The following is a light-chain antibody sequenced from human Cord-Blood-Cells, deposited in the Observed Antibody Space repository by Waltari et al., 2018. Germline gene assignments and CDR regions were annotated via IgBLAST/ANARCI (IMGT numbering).Light chain of an antibody. CDR2: EVS. Sequence: QSALTQPASVSVSPGQSTTISCTGTRSDVGGYNYVSWYQQHPGKAPNLMIYEVSNRPSGVSNRFSGSKSGNTASLTISGLQAEDEADYYCSSYTSSSTYVFGTGTKVTVL. CDR1: RSDVGGYNY. V-gene: IGLV2-14*01. CDR3: SSYTSSSTYV. J-gene: IGLJ1*01.